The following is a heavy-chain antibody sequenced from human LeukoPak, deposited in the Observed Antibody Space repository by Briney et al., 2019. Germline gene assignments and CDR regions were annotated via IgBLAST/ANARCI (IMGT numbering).Heavy chain of an antibody. D-gene: IGHD6-19*01. CDR3: ARELEIAVSGTLGY. J-gene: IGHJ4*02. CDR1: GFTVSSKY. CDR2: IWYDGSNK. Sequence: GGSLRLSCAASGFTVSSKYMSWVRQAPGKGLEWVAVIWYDGSNKYYADSVKGRLTISRDHPKNTLYLQMKSLRAEDTAVYYCARELEIAVSGTLGYWGQGTLVTVSS. V-gene: IGHV3-33*08.